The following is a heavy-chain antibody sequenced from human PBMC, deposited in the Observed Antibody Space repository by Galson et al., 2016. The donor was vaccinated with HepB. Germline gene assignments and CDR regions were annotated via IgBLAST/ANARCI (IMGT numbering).Heavy chain of an antibody. D-gene: IGHD1/OR15-1a*01. CDR2: INHTGST. Sequence: SETLSLTCDLYGGSLTGYYWTWIRQPPGEGLEWIGEINHTGSTNYNPSLKSRVTISVDTSNNHFSLRVTSVTAADTAVYYCAGGRATRWNNNYYYGMDVWGKGTTVTVSS. CDR3: AGGRATRWNNNYYYGMDV. V-gene: IGHV4-34*01. CDR1: GGSLTGYY. J-gene: IGHJ6*04.